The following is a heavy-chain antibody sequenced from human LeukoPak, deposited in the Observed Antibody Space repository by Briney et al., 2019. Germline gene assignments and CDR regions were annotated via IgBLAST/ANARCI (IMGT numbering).Heavy chain of an antibody. Sequence: GGSLRLSCAASGFSFGGYAMTWDRQAPGKGLEWVSSITYNGAATYYLDSVKARFTISRDNSRSTLYLQMDSLTAEDTALYYCAKDGLYFDGSTHIYYFDSWGQGTLVAVSS. V-gene: IGHV3-23*01. D-gene: IGHD3-9*01. CDR1: GFSFGGYA. J-gene: IGHJ4*02. CDR2: ITYNGAAT. CDR3: AKDGLYFDGSTHIYYFDS.